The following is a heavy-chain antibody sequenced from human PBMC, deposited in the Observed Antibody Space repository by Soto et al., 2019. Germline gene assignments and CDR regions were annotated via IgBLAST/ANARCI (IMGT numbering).Heavy chain of an antibody. V-gene: IGHV4-31*03. CDR2: IYYSGST. CDR1: GGSISSGGYY. D-gene: IGHD3-3*01. J-gene: IGHJ4*02. Sequence: QVQLQESGPGLVKPSQTLSLTCTVSGGSISSGGYYWSWIRQHPGKGLEWIGYIYYSGSTYYNPSLKSRVTISVDTSKNQFSLKLSSVTAADTAVYYCARVPLSTIFGVVIPYSFDYWGQGTLVTVSS. CDR3: ARVPLSTIFGVVIPYSFDY.